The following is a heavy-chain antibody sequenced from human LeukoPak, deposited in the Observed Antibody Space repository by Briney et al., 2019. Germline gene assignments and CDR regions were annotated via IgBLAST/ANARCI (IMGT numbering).Heavy chain of an antibody. CDR3: ARGGRGYDLLTGYPTLVAWFDP. Sequence: PSETLSLTCTVSGGSISAYYWNWIRQPPGKGLEWIGYIYYSGSTNYNPSLKSRVTISLDTSKNQFSLKLSSVTAADTAVYSCARGGRGYDLLTGYPTLVAWFDPWGQGTLVTVSS. V-gene: IGHV4-59*01. J-gene: IGHJ5*02. CDR2: IYYSGST. CDR1: GGSISAYY. D-gene: IGHD3-9*01.